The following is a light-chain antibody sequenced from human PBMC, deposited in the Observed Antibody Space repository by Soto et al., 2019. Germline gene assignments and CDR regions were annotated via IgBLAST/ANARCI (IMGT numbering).Light chain of an antibody. CDR2: DAA. CDR3: QQYNAWPRT. Sequence: EIVMTQGPATLSVSPVERATLSCRPSPSVSRNLAWYQQKPGQAPRLLIFDAATRPTGSPARCSGSGSGTEFTITITSREYADFVVYYCQQYNAWPRTFGQGTKVDIK. CDR1: PSVSRN. V-gene: IGKV3-15*01. J-gene: IGKJ1*01.